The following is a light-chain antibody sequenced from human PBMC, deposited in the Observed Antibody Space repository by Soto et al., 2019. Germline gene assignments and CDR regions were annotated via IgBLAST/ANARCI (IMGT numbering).Light chain of an antibody. CDR3: QQYGSSPIP. CDR1: QSVTSNY. J-gene: IGKJ5*01. V-gene: IGKV3-20*01. CDR2: GSS. Sequence: DIVLTQSPATLSLSPGERATLSCRASQSVTSNYLAWYQQKPGQATRLLIDGSSSRATGIPDRLSSSGAGTDFTLTISRLEPEDFAVYYCQQYGSSPIPFGQGTRLEIK.